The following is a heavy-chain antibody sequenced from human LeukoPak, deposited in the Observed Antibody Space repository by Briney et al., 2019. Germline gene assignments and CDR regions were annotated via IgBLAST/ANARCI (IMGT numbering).Heavy chain of an antibody. CDR2: IKQDGSEK. V-gene: IGHV3-7*01. Sequence: GGYLSLSCAASGFTFSSYGMSWVRPAPGKGLEWVANIKQDGSEKYYVDSVKGRFTISRDNAKNSLYLQMNSLRAEDTAVYYCARSAAMVTGRFDYWGQGTLVTVSS. D-gene: IGHD5-18*01. J-gene: IGHJ4*02. CDR1: GFTFSSYG. CDR3: ARSAAMVTGRFDY.